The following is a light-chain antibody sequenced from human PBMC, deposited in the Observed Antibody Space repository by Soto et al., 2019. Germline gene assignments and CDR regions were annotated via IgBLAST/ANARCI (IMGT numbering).Light chain of an antibody. CDR1: SGDVGNFNL. V-gene: IGLV2-23*02. J-gene: IGLJ2*01. CDR2: AVG. Sequence: QSALTQPASVSGSPGQSITISCTGTSGDVGNFNLVSWYQQHPGKAPHLIISAVGKRPSGVSNRFSGSKSGNTASLTISGLQAEDDADYYCCAYAGGSVYVFFGGGTKLTVL. CDR3: CAYAGGSVYVF.